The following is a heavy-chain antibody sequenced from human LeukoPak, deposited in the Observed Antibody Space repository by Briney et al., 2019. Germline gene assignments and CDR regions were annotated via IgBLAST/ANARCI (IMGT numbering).Heavy chain of an antibody. V-gene: IGHV4-39*01. CDR3: ARQGRRLLEWLLQYD. J-gene: IGHJ4*02. CDR2: IYYSWST. D-gene: IGHD3-3*01. CDR1: GGSLSSSSYY. Sequence: SETLSLTCAVSGGSLSSSSYYCGWVRQPPGKGLESHGSIYYSWSTYYNPSLENRVTISVDTSKNQFSLKLSSVTAADTAVYYCARQGRRLLEWLLQYDWDQGSLVTV.